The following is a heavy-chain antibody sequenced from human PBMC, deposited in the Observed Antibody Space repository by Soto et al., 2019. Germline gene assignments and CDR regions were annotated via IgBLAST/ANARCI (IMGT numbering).Heavy chain of an antibody. D-gene: IGHD3-3*02. Sequence: SETRCLPWTGSGGSMSSGRYYGGWIRQPPGKGLEWIGSIYYSGSTYYNPSLKSRVTISVDTSKNQFSLKLSSVTAADTAVYYCASPKIAFYNRFDPWGQGTLVTVSS. J-gene: IGHJ5*02. CDR1: GGSMSSGRYY. CDR2: IYYSGST. V-gene: IGHV4-39*01. CDR3: ASPKIAFYNRFDP.